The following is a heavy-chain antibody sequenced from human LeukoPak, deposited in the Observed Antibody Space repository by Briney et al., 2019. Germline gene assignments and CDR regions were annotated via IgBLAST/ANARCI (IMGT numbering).Heavy chain of an antibody. J-gene: IGHJ4*02. CDR1: GGSISRYY. CDR3: ARFGGYSLPGFDY. D-gene: IGHD6-13*01. V-gene: IGHV4-59*01. Sequence: SETLSLTCTVSGGSISRYYWSWIRQSPGKGLEWIGFISYTGSTEYYPSLKSRVTISVDTSKNQFSLNLSSVTVADTAVYYCARFGGYSLPGFDYWGQGTLVTVSS. CDR2: ISYTGST.